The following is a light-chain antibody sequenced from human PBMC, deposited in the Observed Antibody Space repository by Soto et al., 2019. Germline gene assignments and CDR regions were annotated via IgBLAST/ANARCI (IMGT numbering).Light chain of an antibody. CDR1: STNVGTYKA. Sequence: QSVLAQPPSVCGSPGQSVTISCTGTSTNVGTYKAVSWYQQHPGKAPKLIIYEVSQRPSGVSNHFSGSKSGNTASLTISGLQAEDEADYYCCSYASSSTYVFGTGTKVTVL. V-gene: IGLV2-23*02. CDR3: CSYASSSTYV. CDR2: EVS. J-gene: IGLJ1*01.